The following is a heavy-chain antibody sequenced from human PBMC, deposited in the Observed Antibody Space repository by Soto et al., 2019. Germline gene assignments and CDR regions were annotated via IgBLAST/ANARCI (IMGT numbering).Heavy chain of an antibody. D-gene: IGHD4-4*01. CDR2: INPASGET. CDR3: ARGGTFSKGWFDT. V-gene: IGHV1-2*02. Sequence: QVHLVQSGTELKKPGASARVSCKSSGYAFTGHFINWVRQAPGQGLEWMGWINPASGETNYAQDFQGRVTMTRDMPVSEAYMELTSLTSGDTAFYFCARGGTFSKGWFDTWGQGTLVTFSS. J-gene: IGHJ5*02. CDR1: GYAFTGHF.